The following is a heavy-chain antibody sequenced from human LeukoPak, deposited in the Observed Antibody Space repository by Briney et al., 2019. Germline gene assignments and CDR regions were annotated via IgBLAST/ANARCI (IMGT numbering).Heavy chain of an antibody. CDR2: ISGSGGST. Sequence: GGSLRLSCAASGFTFSSYAMSWVRQAPGEGLEWVSAISGSGGSTYYADSVKGRFTISRDNSKNTLYLQMNSLRAEDTAVYYCAKSHNNWGFQLDYWGQGTLVTVSS. J-gene: IGHJ4*02. CDR3: AKSHNNWGFQLDY. CDR1: GFTFSSYA. D-gene: IGHD7-27*01. V-gene: IGHV3-23*01.